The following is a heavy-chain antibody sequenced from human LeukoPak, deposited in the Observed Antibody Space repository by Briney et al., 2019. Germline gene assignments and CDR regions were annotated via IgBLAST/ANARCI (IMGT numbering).Heavy chain of an antibody. D-gene: IGHD6-19*01. CDR1: CYTFTSYG. V-gene: IGHV1-18*04. CDR3: ARDLSIAVASRGGY. J-gene: IGHJ4*02. Sequence: GASVKVSCKASCYTFTSYGISLVRQAPGQGLEWMVWISAYNGNTNYAQKLQGRVTMTTDTSKSTAYMELRSLRSDDTAVYYCARDLSIAVASRGGYWGQGTLVTVSS. CDR2: ISAYNGNT.